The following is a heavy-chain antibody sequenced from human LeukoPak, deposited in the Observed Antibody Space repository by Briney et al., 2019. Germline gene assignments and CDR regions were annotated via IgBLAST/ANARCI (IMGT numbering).Heavy chain of an antibody. J-gene: IGHJ4*02. D-gene: IGHD4-17*01. V-gene: IGHV4-4*09. CDR1: GGSISNYY. CDR2: IHTSGKT. Sequence: SETLSLTCNVSGGSISNYYWNWLRQPPGKALEWIGHIHTSGKTNCQPSLKGRLTTSLDTAKNQISLKLNSVTAADTAVYFCARRRGGYGEGEFDYWGQGTLVTVSS. CDR3: ARRRGGYGEGEFDY.